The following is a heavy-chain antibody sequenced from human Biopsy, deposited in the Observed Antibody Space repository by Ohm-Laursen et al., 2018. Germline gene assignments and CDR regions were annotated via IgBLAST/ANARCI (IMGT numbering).Heavy chain of an antibody. D-gene: IGHD3-9*01. CDR1: GFTFSYYG. CDR3: AKDDDTTGHYMILNH. CDR2: MRCDGINK. Sequence: SLRLSCAASGFTFSYYGLHWVRQAPGKGLEWVAVMRCDGINKNYADSVKGRFTVSRDNSNKVLNLQMSSLRDEDSAVYYCAKDDDTTGHYMILNHWGQGTLVTVSS. V-gene: IGHV3-33*06. J-gene: IGHJ5*02.